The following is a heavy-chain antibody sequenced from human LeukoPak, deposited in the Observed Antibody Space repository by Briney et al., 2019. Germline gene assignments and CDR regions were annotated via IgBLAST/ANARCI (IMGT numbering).Heavy chain of an antibody. CDR2: ISYDGSNK. J-gene: IGHJ4*02. Sequence: GGSLRLSCAASGFTFSSYAMHWVRQAPGKGLEWVAVISYDGSNKYYADSVKGRFTISRDNSKNTLYLQMNSLRAEDTAVYYCARAVLPYDILTGHDYWGQGTLVTVSP. CDR3: ARAVLPYDILTGHDY. CDR1: GFTFSSYA. D-gene: IGHD3-9*01. V-gene: IGHV3-30*04.